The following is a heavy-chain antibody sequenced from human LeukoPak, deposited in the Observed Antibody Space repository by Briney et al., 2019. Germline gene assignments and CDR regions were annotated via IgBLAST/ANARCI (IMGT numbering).Heavy chain of an antibody. J-gene: IGHJ6*03. V-gene: IGHV1-8*01. CDR1: GYTFTSYD. D-gene: IGHD2-2*02. Sequence: ASVKVSCKASGYTFTSYDINWLRQATGQGLEWMGWMNPNSGNTGYAQKFQGRVTMTRNTSISTAYMELSSLRSEDTAVYYCARTCSSTSCYTYYYYYMDVWGKGTTVTVSS. CDR3: ARTCSSTSCYTYYYYYMDV. CDR2: MNPNSGNT.